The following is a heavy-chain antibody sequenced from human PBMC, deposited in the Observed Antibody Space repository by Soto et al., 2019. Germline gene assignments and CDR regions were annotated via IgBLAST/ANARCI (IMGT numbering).Heavy chain of an antibody. CDR2: IYHSGST. J-gene: IGHJ4*02. V-gene: IGHV4-38-2*01. Sequence: SETLSLTCAVSGYSISSGYYWGWIRQPPGKGLEWIGSIYHSGSTYYNPSLKSRVTISVDTSKHQFSLKLSSVTAADTAVYYCARWVGATYYFDYWGQGTLVTVSS. CDR3: ARWVGATYYFDY. D-gene: IGHD1-26*01. CDR1: GYSISSGYY.